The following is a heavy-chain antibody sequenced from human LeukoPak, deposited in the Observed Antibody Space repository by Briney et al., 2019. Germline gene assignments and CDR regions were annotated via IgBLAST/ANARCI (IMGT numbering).Heavy chain of an antibody. CDR2: IRYDGSDK. V-gene: IGHV3-30*02. Sequence: GGSLRLSCAASGFTFSDFGMHWVRQAPGKGLEWVAFIRYDGSDKNYADSVKGRFTISRDNSKNTLYLQMNSPRAEDTAVFYCAKRRDDNYFDYWGQGALVTVSS. CDR1: GFTFSDFG. D-gene: IGHD5-24*01. J-gene: IGHJ4*02. CDR3: AKRRDDNYFDY.